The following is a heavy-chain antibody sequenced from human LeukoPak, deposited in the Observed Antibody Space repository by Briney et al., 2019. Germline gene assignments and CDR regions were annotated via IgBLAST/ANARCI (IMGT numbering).Heavy chain of an antibody. Sequence: GASVKVSCKASGYTFTSYGISWVRQAPGQGLEWMGWISAYNGNTNYAQKLQGRVTMTTDTSTSTAYMELRSLRSEDTAVYYCASGTTVSPSAAASFDYWGQGTLVTVSS. CDR3: ASGTTVSPSAAASFDY. D-gene: IGHD6-13*01. CDR2: ISAYNGNT. V-gene: IGHV1-18*01. CDR1: GYTFTSYG. J-gene: IGHJ4*02.